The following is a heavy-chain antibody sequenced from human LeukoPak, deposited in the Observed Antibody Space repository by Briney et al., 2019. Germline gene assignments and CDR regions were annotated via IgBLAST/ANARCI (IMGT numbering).Heavy chain of an antibody. CDR2: IYSGGST. D-gene: IGHD3-3*01. CDR3: TTSGFLEWLSYPLPPFFDY. CDR1: GFTVSSNY. V-gene: IGHV3-53*01. J-gene: IGHJ4*02. Sequence: GGSLRLSCAASGFTVSSNYMSWVRQAPGKGLEWVSVIYSGGSTYYADSVKGRFTISRDNSKNTLYLQMNSLRAEDTAVYYCTTSGFLEWLSYPLPPFFDYWGQGTLVTVSS.